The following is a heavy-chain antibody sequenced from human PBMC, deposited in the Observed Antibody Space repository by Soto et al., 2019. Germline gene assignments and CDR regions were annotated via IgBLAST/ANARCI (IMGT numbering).Heavy chain of an antibody. V-gene: IGHV3-23*01. CDR1: GFTFSSYA. CDR3: ATSYDFWSGYYIGRVLNYYYGMDV. J-gene: IGHJ6*02. CDR2: ISGSGGST. D-gene: IGHD3-3*01. Sequence: GGSLRLSCAASGFTFSSYAMSWVRQAPGKGLEWVSAISGSGGSTYYADSVKGRFTISRDNSKNTLYLQMNSLRAEDTAVYYCATSYDFWSGYYIGRVLNYYYGMDVWGQGTTVTVSS.